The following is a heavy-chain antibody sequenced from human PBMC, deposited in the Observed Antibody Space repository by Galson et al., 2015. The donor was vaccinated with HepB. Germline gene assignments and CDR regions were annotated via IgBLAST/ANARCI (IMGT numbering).Heavy chain of an antibody. CDR1: GGSISSYY. CDR2: IYYSGST. CDR3: ARRGRLASGGNFDL. Sequence: TLSLTCTVSGGSISSYYWSWIRQPPGKGLEWIGYIYYSGSTNYNPSLKSRVTISVDTSKNQFSLELSSVTAADTAVYYCARRGRLASGGNFDLWGRGTLVTVSS. V-gene: IGHV4-59*08. J-gene: IGHJ2*01. D-gene: IGHD2-15*01.